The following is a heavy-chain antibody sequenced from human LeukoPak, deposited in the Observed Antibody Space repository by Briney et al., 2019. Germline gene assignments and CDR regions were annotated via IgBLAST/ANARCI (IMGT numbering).Heavy chain of an antibody. J-gene: IGHJ4*02. CDR1: GGSISTFY. CDR2: VYYSGST. V-gene: IGHV4-59*12. CDR3: AREAAGDY. Sequence: SETLSLTCTVSGGSISTFYWSWLRQPPGKQLEWIGYVYYSGSTNYNPSFKTRVTISVDTSKNQFSLKLSSVTAADTAVYYCAREAAGDYWGQGTLVTVSS.